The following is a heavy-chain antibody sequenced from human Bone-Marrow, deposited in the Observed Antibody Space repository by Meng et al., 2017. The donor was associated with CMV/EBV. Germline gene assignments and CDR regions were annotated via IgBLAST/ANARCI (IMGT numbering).Heavy chain of an antibody. CDR2: ISSSSSYI. D-gene: IGHD4-17*01. Sequence: GESLKISCAASGFTFSSYSMNWVRQAPGKGLEWVSSISSSSSYIYYADSVKGRFTISRDNAKNSLYLQMNSLRAEDTAVYYCARDLSRGDYRYYYYYYGMDVWGQGTTVTVSS. V-gene: IGHV3-21*01. CDR1: GFTFSSYS. J-gene: IGHJ6*02. CDR3: ARDLSRGDYRYYYYYYGMDV.